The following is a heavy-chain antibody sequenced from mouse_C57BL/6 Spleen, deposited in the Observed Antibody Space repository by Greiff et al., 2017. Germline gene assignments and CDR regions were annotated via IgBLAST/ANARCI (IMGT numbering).Heavy chain of an antibody. CDR2: INPSSGYT. CDR1: GYTFTSYW. V-gene: IGHV1-7*01. J-gene: IGHJ2*01. D-gene: IGHD2-1*01. CDR3: ATEDGNSFDY. Sequence: QVQLKESGAELAKPGASVKLSCKASGYTFTSYWMHWVKQRPGQGLEWIGYINPSSGYTKYNQKFKDKATCTADKSSSTVYMQLSSLTYEDSAVYYCATEDGNSFDYWGKGTTLTVSA.